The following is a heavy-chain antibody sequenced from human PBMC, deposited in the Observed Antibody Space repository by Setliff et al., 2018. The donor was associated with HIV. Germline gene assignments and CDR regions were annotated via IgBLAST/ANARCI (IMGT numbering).Heavy chain of an antibody. CDR2: IYTSGST. CDR1: GASISSGSYY. CDR3: ARVAFNPNYDILTGFPQDYYYGMDV. D-gene: IGHD3-9*01. V-gene: IGHV4-61*02. Sequence: ASETLSLTCIVSGASISSGSYYWSWIRQPAGKGLEWIGRIYTSGSTNYNPSLKSRVTISVDTSKNQFSLKLSSVTAADTAVYYCARVAFNPNYDILTGFPQDYYYGMDVWGQGTTVTVSS. J-gene: IGHJ6*02.